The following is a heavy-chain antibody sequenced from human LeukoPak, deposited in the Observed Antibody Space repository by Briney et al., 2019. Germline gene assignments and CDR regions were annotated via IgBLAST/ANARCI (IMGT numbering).Heavy chain of an antibody. CDR2: IYYSGST. CDR1: GVSLSRYF. CDR3: ARGGSSLFTGMDF. D-gene: IGHD6-19*01. J-gene: IGHJ6*02. V-gene: IGHV4-59*01. Sequence: AEPLTLTCTVSGVSLSRYFWSWIRQPPGKGLEWIGYIYYSGSTNDNRSLKSRVTISRDDAKSQFSLKLSSVTAADTAVYYCARGGSSLFTGMDFWGQGTMVTVSS.